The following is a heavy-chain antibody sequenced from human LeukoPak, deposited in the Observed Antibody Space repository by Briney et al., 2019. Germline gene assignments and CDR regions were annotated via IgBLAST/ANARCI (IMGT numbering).Heavy chain of an antibody. D-gene: IGHD6-19*01. V-gene: IGHV3-33*06. Sequence: GGSLRLSCAASGFTFSSYGMHWVRQAPGKGLEWVAVIWYDGSNKYYADSVKGRFTISRDNSKNTLYLQMNSLRAEDTAVYYCAQVRPPSGSGWYGGDDYWGQGTLVTVSS. CDR3: AQVRPPSGSGWYGGDDY. CDR1: GFTFSSYG. CDR2: IWYDGSNK. J-gene: IGHJ4*02.